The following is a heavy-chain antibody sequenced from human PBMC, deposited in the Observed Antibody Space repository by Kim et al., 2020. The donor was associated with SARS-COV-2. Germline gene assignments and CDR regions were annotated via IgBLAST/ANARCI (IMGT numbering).Heavy chain of an antibody. CDR1: GGSISSSNW. J-gene: IGHJ4*02. V-gene: IGHV4-4*02. CDR3: AREGDGPGIAAAGTEFDY. Sequence: SETLSLTCAVSGGSISSSNWWSWVRQPPGKGLEWIGEIYHSGSTNYNPSLKSRVTISVDKSKNQFSLKLSSVTAADTAVYYCAREGDGPGIAAAGTEFDYWGQGTLVTVSS. D-gene: IGHD6-13*01. CDR2: IYHSGST.